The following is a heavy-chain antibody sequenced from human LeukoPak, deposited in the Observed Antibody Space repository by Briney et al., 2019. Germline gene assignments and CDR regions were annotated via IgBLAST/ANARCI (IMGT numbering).Heavy chain of an antibody. Sequence: TGGSLRLSCAASGFTFSDYYMSWIRQAPGKGLEWVSYISSSGSTVYYAGSVKGRFTISRDNAQNSLYLQMNSLRTEDTAVYYCAREHSSSWADYRGPGTLVTVSS. CDR1: GFTFSDYY. D-gene: IGHD6-13*01. CDR3: AREHSSSWADY. J-gene: IGHJ4*02. V-gene: IGHV3-11*01. CDR2: ISSSGSTV.